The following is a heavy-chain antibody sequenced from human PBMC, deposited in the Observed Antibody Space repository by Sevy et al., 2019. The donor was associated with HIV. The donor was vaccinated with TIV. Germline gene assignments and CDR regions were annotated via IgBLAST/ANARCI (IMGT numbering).Heavy chain of an antibody. V-gene: IGHV1-24*01. J-gene: IGHJ6*02. CDR3: ATVSDFWSGYYPPGMDV. D-gene: IGHD3-3*01. Sequence: ASVKVSCKVSGYTLTELSMHGVRQAPGKGLEWMGGFDPEDGETIYAQKFQGRVTMTEDTSTDTAYMELSSLRSEDTAVYYCATVSDFWSGYYPPGMDVWGQGTTVTVSS. CDR1: GYTLTELS. CDR2: FDPEDGET.